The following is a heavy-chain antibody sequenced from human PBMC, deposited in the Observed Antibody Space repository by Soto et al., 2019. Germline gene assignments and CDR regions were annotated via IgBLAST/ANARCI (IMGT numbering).Heavy chain of an antibody. D-gene: IGHD5-18*01. J-gene: IGHJ6*02. CDR2: ISGGGGST. CDR1: GFTFSSYA. Sequence: EVQLLESGGGRVQPGGSLRLSCAASGFTFSSYAMSWVRQAPGKGLEWVSGISGGGGSTYYADSLKGRFTISRDNSKNTLYLQMNSLRAEDTAVYYCAKVTGYSYGYMRYYYAMDVWGQGTTVTVSS. CDR3: AKVTGYSYGYMRYYYAMDV. V-gene: IGHV3-23*01.